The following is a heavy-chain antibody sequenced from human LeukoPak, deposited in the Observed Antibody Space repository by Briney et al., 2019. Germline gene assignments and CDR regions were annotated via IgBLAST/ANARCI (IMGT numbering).Heavy chain of an antibody. V-gene: IGHV1-2*02. J-gene: IGHJ4*02. Sequence: ASVKVSCKASGYTFTGYYMHWVRQAPGQGLEWMGWINPNSGGTNYAQKFQGRVTMTRDTSISTAYMELSRLRSDDTAVYYCAREGGGYNNRGFDYWGQGTLVTVSS. CDR3: AREGGGYNNRGFDY. CDR2: INPNSGGT. CDR1: GYTFTGYY. D-gene: IGHD5-24*01.